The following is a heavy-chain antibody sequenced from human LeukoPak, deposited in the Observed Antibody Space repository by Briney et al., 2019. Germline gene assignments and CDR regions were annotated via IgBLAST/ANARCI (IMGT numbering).Heavy chain of an antibody. Sequence: GGSLRLSCAASGLTFSSYSMNWVRQAPGKGLEWVSSISSSSSYIYYADSVKGRFTISRDNAKNSLYLQMNSLRAEDTAVYYCARDLYALGYSSGPRGYWGQGTLVTVSS. CDR3: ARDLYALGYSSGPRGY. J-gene: IGHJ4*02. CDR1: GLTFSSYS. D-gene: IGHD6-19*01. V-gene: IGHV3-21*01. CDR2: ISSSSSYI.